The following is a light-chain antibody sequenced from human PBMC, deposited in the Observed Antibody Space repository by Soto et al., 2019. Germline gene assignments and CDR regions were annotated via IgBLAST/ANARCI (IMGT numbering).Light chain of an antibody. CDR2: GAS. CDR3: QEYSKWPSRT. CDR1: QSVRIN. V-gene: IGKV3-15*01. Sequence: EIVMTQSPATLAVSPGERATLSCRASQSVRINVAWYQQKNGQAPRLLVYGASTRASGIPDRFSGSGSGTEFPLTISSLQSEDFAVYYCQEYSKWPSRTFGPGTKVEIK. J-gene: IGKJ1*01.